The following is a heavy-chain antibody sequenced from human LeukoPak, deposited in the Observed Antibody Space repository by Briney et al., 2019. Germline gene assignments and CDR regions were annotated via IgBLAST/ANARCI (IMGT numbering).Heavy chain of an antibody. J-gene: IGHJ6*03. CDR2: IYYSGST. D-gene: IGHD3-10*01. Sequence: SETLSLTCAVSGGSISSNSYYWGWIRQPPGKGLEWIGSIYYSGSTYYNPSLKSRVTISVDTSKNQFSLKLSSVTAADTAVYYCARLCPYYYGSGSYYNRGKNYMDVWGKGTTVTISS. CDR1: GGSISSNSYY. CDR3: ARLCPYYYGSGSYYNRGKNYMDV. V-gene: IGHV4-39*01.